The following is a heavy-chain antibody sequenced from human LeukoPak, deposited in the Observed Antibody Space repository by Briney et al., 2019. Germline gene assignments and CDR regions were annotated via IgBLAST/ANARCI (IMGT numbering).Heavy chain of an antibody. CDR1: GSSFTNYW. CDR2: IYPGDSDT. D-gene: IGHD5/OR15-5a*01. J-gene: IGHJ3*02. CDR3: AMSKQTDAFDI. Sequence: GESLQISCQGSGSSFTNYWIGWVRQMPGKGLEWMGIIYPGDSDTRYSPSFQGQVTISVDKSISTAYLQWSSLKASDTAMYYCAMSKQTDAFDIWGQGTMVTVSS. V-gene: IGHV5-51*01.